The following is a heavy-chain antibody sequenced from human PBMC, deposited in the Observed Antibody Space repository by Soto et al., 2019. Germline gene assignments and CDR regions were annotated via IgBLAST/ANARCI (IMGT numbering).Heavy chain of an antibody. J-gene: IGHJ4*02. CDR2: INSDGGRT. V-gene: IGHV3-74*01. Sequence: EVQLVESGGGLVQPGGSLRLSCAASGFTFSSYWMHWGRQAPGKGLLWVSRINSDGGRTSYAETVEGQFAISRDNAKNTLYLQMNSLRAEDTAVYYCVRTSLVVAAATREDYWGQGTLVTVSS. CDR3: VRTSLVVAAATREDY. CDR1: GFTFSSYW. D-gene: IGHD2-15*01.